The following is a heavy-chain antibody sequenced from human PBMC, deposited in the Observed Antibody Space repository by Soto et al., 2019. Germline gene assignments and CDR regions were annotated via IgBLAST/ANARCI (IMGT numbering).Heavy chain of an antibody. V-gene: IGHV4-30-4*01. D-gene: IGHD6-13*01. CDR1: GGSISSGDYY. J-gene: IGHJ4*02. CDR3: ARVSAAALFDY. CDR2: IYYSGST. Sequence: PSETLSLTCTVSGGSISSGDYYWSWIRQPPGKGLEWIGYIYYSGSTYYNPSLKSRVTISVDTSKNQFSLKLSSVIAADTAVYYCARVSAAALFDYWGQGTLVTVSS.